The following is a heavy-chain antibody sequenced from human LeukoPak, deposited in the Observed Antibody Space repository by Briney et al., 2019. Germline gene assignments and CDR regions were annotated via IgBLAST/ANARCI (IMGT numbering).Heavy chain of an antibody. CDR3: ARDWPVGATTAYYFDY. D-gene: IGHD1-26*01. J-gene: IGHJ4*02. CDR2: IIPILGIA. V-gene: IGHV1-69*04. CDR1: GGTFSSYA. Sequence: ASVKVSCKASGGTFSSYAISWVRQAPGQGLEWMGRIIPILGIANYAQKFQGRVTITADKSTSTAYMELSSLRSEDTAVYYCARDWPVGATTAYYFDYWGQGTLVTVSS.